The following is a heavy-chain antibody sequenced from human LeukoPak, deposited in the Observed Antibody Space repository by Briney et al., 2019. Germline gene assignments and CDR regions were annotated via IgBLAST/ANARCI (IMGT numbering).Heavy chain of an antibody. V-gene: IGHV1-69*06. CDR3: ARPRYCSSTSCFGWFDP. Sequence: GASVKVSCKASGGTFSSYAISWVRQAPGQGLEWMGGIIPIFGTANYAQKFQGRVTITADKSTSTAYMELSSLRSEDTAVYYCARPRYCSSTSCFGWFDPWGQGTLVTVSS. D-gene: IGHD2-2*01. CDR1: GGTFSSYA. CDR2: IIPIFGTA. J-gene: IGHJ5*02.